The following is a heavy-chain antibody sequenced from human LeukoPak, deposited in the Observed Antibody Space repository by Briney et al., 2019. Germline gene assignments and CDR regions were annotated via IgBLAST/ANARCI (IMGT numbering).Heavy chain of an antibody. V-gene: IGHV3-33*01. CDR3: ARGVTTLDY. Sequence: AGRSLRLSCAASGFTFSNYGMSWVRQAPGKGLEWVAVIWYDGSNKYYADSVKGRFTIFRDNSKDTLYLQMNSLRAEDTAVYFCARGVTTLDYWGQGTLVTVSS. CDR1: GFTFSNYG. CDR2: IWYDGSNK. D-gene: IGHD4-17*01. J-gene: IGHJ4*02.